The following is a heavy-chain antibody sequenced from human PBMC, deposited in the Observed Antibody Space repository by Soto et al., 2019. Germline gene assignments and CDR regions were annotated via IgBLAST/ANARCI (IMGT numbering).Heavy chain of an antibody. CDR2: IKQDGSEE. CDR1: GITFSRYF. J-gene: IGHJ4*02. V-gene: IGHV3-7*01. Sequence: GGSLRLSCVASGITFSRYFMSWVRQAPGKGLEWVANIKQDGSEEYYVDSVKGRFTISIDNAKNSVFLQMNSLRVEDTAVYYCARDNWQDYWGQGTLVTLSS. CDR3: ARDNWQDY. D-gene: IGHD1-20*01.